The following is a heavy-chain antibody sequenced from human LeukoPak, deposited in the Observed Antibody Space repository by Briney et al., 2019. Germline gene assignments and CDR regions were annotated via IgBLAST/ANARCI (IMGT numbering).Heavy chain of an antibody. CDR1: GYSISSGYY. CDR2: IYHSGST. J-gene: IGHJ4*02. D-gene: IGHD1-26*01. CDR3: AGIIVGATSHDY. V-gene: IGHV4-38-2*02. Sequence: PSETLSLTCTVSGYSISSGYYWGWIRQPPGKGLEWIGSIYHSGSTYYNPSLKSRVNISVDTSKNQFSLKLSSVTAADTAVYYCAGIIVGATSHDYWGQGTLVTVSS.